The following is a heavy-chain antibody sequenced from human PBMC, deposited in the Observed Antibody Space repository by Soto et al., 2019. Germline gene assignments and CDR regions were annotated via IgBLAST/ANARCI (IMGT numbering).Heavy chain of an antibody. CDR3: ASVDGTTTMNGDYYHYGLDV. CDR2: IFYGVST. D-gene: IGHD2-21*02. V-gene: IGHV4-59*01. CDR1: GGSISSYY. Sequence: SETLSLTCAVSGGSISSYYWSWIRQPPGKGLEWIGYIFYGVSTNYSPSLKSRVTISLNTSKSQFYMTLSSVTAADTAVYYCASVDGTTTMNGDYYHYGLDVWGQGTRVTVSS. J-gene: IGHJ6*02.